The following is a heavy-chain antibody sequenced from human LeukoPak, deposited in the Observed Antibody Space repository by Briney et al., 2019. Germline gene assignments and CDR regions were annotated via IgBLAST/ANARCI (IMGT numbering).Heavy chain of an antibody. J-gene: IGHJ5*02. V-gene: IGHV4-59*01. CDR3: ARVPLFARFRLPAVWFDP. CDR1: GGSISSYY. D-gene: IGHD3-3*01. CDR2: IYYSGST. Sequence: PSETLSLTCTVSGGSISSYYWSWIRQPPGKGLEWIGYIYYSGSTNYNPSLKSRVTISVDTSKNQFSLKLSSVIAADTAVYYCARVPLFARFRLPAVWFDPWGQGTLVTVSS.